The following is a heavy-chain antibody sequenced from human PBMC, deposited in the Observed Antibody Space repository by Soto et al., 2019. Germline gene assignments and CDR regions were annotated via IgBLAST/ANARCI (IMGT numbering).Heavy chain of an antibody. D-gene: IGHD1-1*01. V-gene: IGHV3-30*18. CDR1: GLTFSDYG. Sequence: GGSLRLSCVVSGLTFSDYGFHWVRQAPGKGLDWVAAISYDGSFVYYADSVRGRFTISRDNSRNTLDLQMNTLRHEDTAVYYRAKERGRNRNFAMDVWGQGTSVTVSS. J-gene: IGHJ6*02. CDR2: ISYDGSFV. CDR3: AKERGRNRNFAMDV.